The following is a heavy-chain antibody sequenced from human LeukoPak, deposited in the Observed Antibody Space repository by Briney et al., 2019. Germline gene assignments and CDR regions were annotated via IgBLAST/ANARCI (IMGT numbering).Heavy chain of an antibody. CDR3: ARDRARFLEWLRSDAFDI. J-gene: IGHJ3*02. Sequence: ASVKVSCKASGYTFTGYYIHWVRQAPGQGLEWMGWINPNRGGTKYAQKFQGRVTMTRDTSISTAYMELSSLRSDGTAVYYCARDRARFLEWLRSDAFDIWGQGTMVTVSS. D-gene: IGHD3-3*01. CDR2: INPNRGGT. CDR1: GYTFTGYY. V-gene: IGHV1-2*02.